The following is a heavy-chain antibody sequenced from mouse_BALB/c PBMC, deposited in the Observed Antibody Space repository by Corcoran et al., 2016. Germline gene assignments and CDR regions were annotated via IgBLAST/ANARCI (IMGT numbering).Heavy chain of an antibody. CDR3: ARSKVYYYGSSDYAMDY. J-gene: IGHJ4*01. V-gene: IGHV14-3*02. CDR1: GFNIKDTY. CDR2: IDPANGNT. Sequence: EVQLKQSGAELVKPGASVKLSCTASGFNIKDTYMHWVKQRPEQSLEWIGRIDPANGNTKYDPKFQGKATITADTSSNTAYLKLNSLTSEDTAVYYCARSKVYYYGSSDYAMDYWGQGTSVTVSS. D-gene: IGHD1-1*01.